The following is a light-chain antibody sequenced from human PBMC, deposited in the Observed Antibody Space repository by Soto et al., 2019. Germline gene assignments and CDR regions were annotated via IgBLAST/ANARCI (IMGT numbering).Light chain of an antibody. CDR3: QVWDVDSGHVV. V-gene: IGLV3-21*02. CDR1: VIGSKS. Sequence: SYELPQSPSVSVAPGQTARIACGGNVIGSKSVHGYQRKPGQAPVLVVYNDGDRPSAIPERFSGSNSGNTATLTISSVAAGYEADYYCQVWDVDSGHVVFGGGTKLTVL. CDR2: NDG. J-gene: IGLJ3*02.